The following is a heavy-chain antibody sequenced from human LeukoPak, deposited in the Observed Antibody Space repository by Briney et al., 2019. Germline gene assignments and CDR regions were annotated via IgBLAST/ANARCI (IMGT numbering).Heavy chain of an antibody. Sequence: GGSLKLSCAASGFTFSGSAMHWVRQVSGKGLEWVGRIRSRANSYATAYAASVKGRFTISRDDSKNTAYLQMNSLKTEDTAVYYCTSSNYDSSGYYPLDCWGQGTLVTVSS. CDR3: TSSNYDSSGYYPLDC. J-gene: IGHJ4*02. D-gene: IGHD3-22*01. CDR2: IRSRANSYAT. CDR1: GFTFSGSA. V-gene: IGHV3-73*01.